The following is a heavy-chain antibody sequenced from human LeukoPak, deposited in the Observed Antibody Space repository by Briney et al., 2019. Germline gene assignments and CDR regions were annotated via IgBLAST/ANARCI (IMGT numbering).Heavy chain of an antibody. J-gene: IGHJ5*02. CDR1: GYTFTSYA. CDR3: ARGIAAAEDWFDP. Sequence: ASVKVSCKASGYTFTSYAMNWVRQAPGQRLEWMGWINAGNGNTKYSQEFQGRVTITRDTSASTAYMELSSLRSEDMAVYYCARGIAAAEDWFDPWGQGTLVTVSS. D-gene: IGHD6-13*01. V-gene: IGHV1-3*03. CDR2: INAGNGNT.